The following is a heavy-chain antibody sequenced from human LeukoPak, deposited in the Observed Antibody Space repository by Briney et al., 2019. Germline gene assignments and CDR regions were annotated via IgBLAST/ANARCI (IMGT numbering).Heavy chain of an antibody. CDR1: GGSISSSSYY. CDR3: ARQLGYCSSTSCYADKVDH. Sequence: PSETLSLTCTVSGGSISSSSYYWGWIRQPPGKGLEWIGSIYYSGGTYYNPSLKSRVTISVDTSKNQFSLKLSSVTAADTAVYYCARQLGYCSSTSCYADKVDHWGQGTLVTVSS. J-gene: IGHJ4*02. V-gene: IGHV4-39*01. CDR2: IYYSGGT. D-gene: IGHD2-2*01.